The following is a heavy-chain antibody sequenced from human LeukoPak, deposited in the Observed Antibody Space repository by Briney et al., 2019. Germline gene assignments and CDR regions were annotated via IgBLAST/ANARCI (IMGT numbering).Heavy chain of an antibody. V-gene: IGHV1-69*06. CDR2: IIPIFGTA. CDR3: ARDIERLNWFDP. Sequence: GSSVKVSCKASGGTFSSYAISWVQQAPGQGLEWMGGIIPIFGTANYAQKFQGRVTITADKSTSTAYMELSSLRSEDTAVYYCARDIERLNWFDPWGQGTLVTVSS. J-gene: IGHJ5*02. D-gene: IGHD1-26*01. CDR1: GGTFSSYA.